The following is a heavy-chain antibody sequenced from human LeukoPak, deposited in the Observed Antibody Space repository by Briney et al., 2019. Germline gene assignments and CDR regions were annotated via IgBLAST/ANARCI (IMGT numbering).Heavy chain of an antibody. Sequence: GGSPRLSCAASGFTFSSYGMHWVRQAPGKGLEWVAVIWYDGSNKYYADSVKGRFTISRDNSKNTLYLQMNSLRAEDTAVYYCAREILYSYGYGPLDYWGQGTLVTVSS. D-gene: IGHD5-18*01. CDR1: GFTFSSYG. J-gene: IGHJ4*02. CDR3: AREILYSYGYGPLDY. CDR2: IWYDGSNK. V-gene: IGHV3-33*01.